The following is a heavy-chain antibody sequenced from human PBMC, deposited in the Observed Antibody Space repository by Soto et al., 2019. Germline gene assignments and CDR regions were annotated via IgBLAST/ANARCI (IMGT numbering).Heavy chain of an antibody. V-gene: IGHV3-53*05. CDR2: IYSGGST. CDR3: AKGGRALNFYYYGMDV. J-gene: IGHJ6*02. CDR1: GFTVSSTY. Sequence: GGSLRLSCAASGFTVSSTYMNWVRQAPGKGLEWVSIIYSGGSTYYADSVKGRFTISRDNSKNTLYLQMNSLRTEDTAVYYCAKGGRALNFYYYGMDVWGQGTTVPVAS.